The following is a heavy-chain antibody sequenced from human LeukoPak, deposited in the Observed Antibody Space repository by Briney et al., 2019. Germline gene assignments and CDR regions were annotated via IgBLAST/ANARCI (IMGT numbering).Heavy chain of an antibody. Sequence: GGSLRLSCVASGFTFSDFYMSWIRQAPGKGLEFISYISGGGDTIFYADSVKGRFTISRDNAKNSLYLQMNSLRAEDTAVYYCARVHCSGGGCSSWGQGTLVTVSS. J-gene: IGHJ4*02. CDR1: GFTFSDFY. V-gene: IGHV3-11*01. CDR3: ARVHCSGGGCSS. CDR2: ISGGGDTI. D-gene: IGHD2-15*01.